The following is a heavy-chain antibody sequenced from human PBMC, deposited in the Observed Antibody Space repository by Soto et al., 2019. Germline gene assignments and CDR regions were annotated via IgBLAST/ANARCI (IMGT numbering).Heavy chain of an antibody. CDR1: GFTFSSYS. CDR2: ISSSSSTI. CDR3: ARKGFVGGWGLDY. V-gene: IGHV3-48*01. D-gene: IGHD2-21*02. Sequence: EVQLVESGGGLVQPGGSLRLSCAASGFTFSSYSMNWVRQAPGKGLEWVSYISSSSSTIYYADSVKGRFTISSDNAKNSLYLQMNSLRAEDTAVYYCARKGFVGGWGLDYWGQGTLVTVSS. J-gene: IGHJ4*02.